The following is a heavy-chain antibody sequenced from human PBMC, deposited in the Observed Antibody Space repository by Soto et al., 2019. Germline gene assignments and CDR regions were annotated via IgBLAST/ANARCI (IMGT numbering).Heavy chain of an antibody. CDR2: IYYSGST. CDR3: ARAQTRSTTSFDY. D-gene: IGHD1-7*01. Sequence: SETLSLTCTVSGGSISSSSYYWGWIRQPPGKGLEWIGSIYYSGSTYYNPSLKSRVTISVDTSKNQFSLKLSSVTAADTAVYYCARAQTRSTTSFDYWGQGTLVTVSS. J-gene: IGHJ4*02. V-gene: IGHV4-39*01. CDR1: GGSISSSSYY.